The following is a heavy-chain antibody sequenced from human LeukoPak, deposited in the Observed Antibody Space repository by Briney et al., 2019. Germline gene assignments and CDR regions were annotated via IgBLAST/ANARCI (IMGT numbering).Heavy chain of an antibody. CDR1: GGSISSSSYY. D-gene: IGHD3-3*01. CDR3: ARGHTTNFWSGYYRRWFDP. Sequence: KSSETLSLTCTVSGGSISSSSYYWGWIRQPPGKGLEWIGSIYYSGSTYYNPSLKSRVTISVDTSKNQFSLNLTSVTAADTAVYYCARGHTTNFWSGYYRRWFDPWGQGTLVTVSS. V-gene: IGHV4-39*07. CDR2: IYYSGST. J-gene: IGHJ5*02.